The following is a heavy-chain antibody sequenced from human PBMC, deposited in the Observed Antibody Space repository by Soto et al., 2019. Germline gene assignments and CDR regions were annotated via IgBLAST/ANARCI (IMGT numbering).Heavy chain of an antibody. CDR3: ARGDGLRYFDWLFL. CDR1: GFTFSSYA. V-gene: IGHV3-30-3*01. J-gene: IGHJ5*02. CDR2: ISYDGSNK. Sequence: GGSLRLSCAASGFTFSSYAMHWVRQAPGKGLEWVAVISYDGSNKYYADSVKGRFTIPRDNSKNTLYLQMNSLRAEDTAVYYCARGDGLRYFDWLFLWGQGTLVTVPS. D-gene: IGHD3-9*01.